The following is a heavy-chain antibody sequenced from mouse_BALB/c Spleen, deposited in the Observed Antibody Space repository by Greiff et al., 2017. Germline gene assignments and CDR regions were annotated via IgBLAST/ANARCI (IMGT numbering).Heavy chain of an antibody. J-gene: IGHJ4*01. D-gene: IGHD1-1*01. Sequence: VQLQESGPGLVQPSQSLSITCTVSGFSLTSYGVHWVRQSPGKGLEWLGVIWSGGSTDYNAAFISRLSISKDNSKSQVFFKMNSLQANDTAIYYCARNWAYYYGSSYVGAMDYWGQGTSVTVSS. CDR1: GFSLTSYG. CDR3: ARNWAYYYGSSYVGAMDY. CDR2: IWSGGST. V-gene: IGHV2-2*02.